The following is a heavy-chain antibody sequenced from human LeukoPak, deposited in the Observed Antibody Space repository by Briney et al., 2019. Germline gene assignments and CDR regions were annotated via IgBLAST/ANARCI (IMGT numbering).Heavy chain of an antibody. CDR2: ISYDGSNK. Sequence: GRSLRLSCAASGFTFSSYGMHWVRQAPGKGLEWVAVISYDGSNKYYADSVKGRFTISRDNSKNTLYLQMNSLSAEDTAVYYCATSDGSGSYYNGLPFDYWGQGTLVTVSS. D-gene: IGHD3-10*01. J-gene: IGHJ4*02. V-gene: IGHV3-30*03. CDR1: GFTFSSYG. CDR3: ATSDGSGSYYNGLPFDY.